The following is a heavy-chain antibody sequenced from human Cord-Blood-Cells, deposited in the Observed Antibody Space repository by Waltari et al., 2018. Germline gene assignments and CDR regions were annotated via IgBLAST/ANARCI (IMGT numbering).Heavy chain of an antibody. Sequence: QVQLQQWGAGLLKPSETLSLTCAVYGGSFSGYYWSWIRQPPGKGRAWIGEINHRVSTNYNPSLKGRVTRSVDASKNQFALELSSVTAADTAVYYCAREDGLGDFDDWGQGTLVTVSS. J-gene: IGHJ4*02. CDR2: INHRVST. V-gene: IGHV4-34*01. CDR3: AREDGLGDFDD. CDR1: GGSFSGYY. D-gene: IGHD3-16*01.